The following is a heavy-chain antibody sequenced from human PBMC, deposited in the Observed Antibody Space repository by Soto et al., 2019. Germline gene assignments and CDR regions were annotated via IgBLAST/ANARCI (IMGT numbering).Heavy chain of an antibody. CDR3: AKVNDGYTSTWYLDS. D-gene: IGHD6-13*01. V-gene: IGHV3-30*18. Sequence: QVQLVESGGGVVQPGRSLRLSCVVSGLTFSRYGMHWVRQAPGKGLEWVAVISYDGSNKFYADSVKGRFTISRDNSKNTLYLQMNSLRAEDSAVYYCAKVNDGYTSTWYLDSWGQGTLVTVSS. CDR2: ISYDGSNK. J-gene: IGHJ4*02. CDR1: GLTFSRYG.